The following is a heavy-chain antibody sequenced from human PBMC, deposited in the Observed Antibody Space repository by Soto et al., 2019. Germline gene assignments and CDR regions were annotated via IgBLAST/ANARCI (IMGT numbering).Heavy chain of an antibody. CDR2: IWYDGSNK. CDR1: GFTFSSYG. V-gene: IGHV3-33*01. J-gene: IGHJ6*02. CDR3: ARDDCYGSGSGGMDV. Sequence: QVQLVESGGGVVQPGRSLRLSCAASGFTFSSYGMHWVRQAPGKGLEWLAVIWYDGSNKYYADSVKGRFTISRDNSKNTRDLQMNSLSAEDTAVDYCARDDCYGSGSGGMDVWGQGTTVSVSS. D-gene: IGHD3-10*01.